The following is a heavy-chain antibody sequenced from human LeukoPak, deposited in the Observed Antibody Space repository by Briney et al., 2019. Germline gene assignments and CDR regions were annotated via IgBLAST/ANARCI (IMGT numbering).Heavy chain of an antibody. V-gene: IGHV4-59*01. Sequence: SETLSLTCTVSRGSISGYSWSWIRQSPGGGLEWIGYIYYSGDTAYNPSLRSRVTMSVDTSKNQFSLQLRSMTTADRAVYYCVRGPYGASISKWFDPWGQGTQVIVSP. J-gene: IGHJ5*02. CDR2: IYYSGDT. CDR3: VRGPYGASISKWFDP. CDR1: RGSISGYS. D-gene: IGHD4/OR15-4a*01.